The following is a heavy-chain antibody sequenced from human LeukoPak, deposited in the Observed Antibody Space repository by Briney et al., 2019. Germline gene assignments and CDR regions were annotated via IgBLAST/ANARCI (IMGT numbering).Heavy chain of an antibody. D-gene: IGHD2-2*02. CDR1: GGTFSSYA. CDR2: IIPIFGTA. CDR3: ARGSGSDYCSSTSCYTQNYYYYYMDV. V-gene: IGHV1-69*05. Sequence: GASVKVSCKASGGTFSSYAISWVRQAPGQGLEWMGGIIPIFGTANYAQKFQGRVTITTDESTSTAYMELSSLRSEDTAVYYCARGSGSDYCSSTSCYTQNYYYYYMDVWGKGTTVTVSS. J-gene: IGHJ6*03.